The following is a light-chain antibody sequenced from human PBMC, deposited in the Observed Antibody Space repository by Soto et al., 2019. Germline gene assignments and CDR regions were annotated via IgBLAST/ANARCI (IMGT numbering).Light chain of an antibody. J-gene: IGLJ2*01. V-gene: IGLV3-1*01. CDR2: QDS. CDR3: QAWDSSLHVV. CDR1: KLGDKY. Sequence: SSELTQPPSVSVSPGQTASITCSGDKLGDKYACWYQQKPGQSPVLVIYQDSKRPSGIPERFSGSNSGNTATLTISGTQAMDEADYYCQAWDSSLHVVFGGGTKLTVL.